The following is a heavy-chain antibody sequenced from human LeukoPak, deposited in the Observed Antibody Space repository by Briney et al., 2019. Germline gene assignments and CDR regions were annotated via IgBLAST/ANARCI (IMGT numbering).Heavy chain of an antibody. CDR2: IYHSGST. V-gene: IGHV4-30-2*01. D-gene: IGHD4-23*01. J-gene: IGHJ4*02. CDR3: AREAPRVGNSY. Sequence: SQTLSLTCAVSGGSISSGGYSWSWIRQPPGKGLEWIGYIYHSGSTYYNPSLKSRVTISVDRSKNQFSLKLSSVTAADTAVYYCAREAPRVGNSYWGQGTLVTVSS. CDR1: GGSISSGGYS.